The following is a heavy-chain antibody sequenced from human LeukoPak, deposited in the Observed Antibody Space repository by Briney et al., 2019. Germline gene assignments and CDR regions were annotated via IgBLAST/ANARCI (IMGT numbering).Heavy chain of an antibody. V-gene: IGHV4-39*07. J-gene: IGHJ5*02. Sequence: SETLSLTCTVSGGSVSNSNYYCGWVRQPPGKGLEWIGSIYYSGSTYYNPSLKSRVTMSVDTSKNQFSLKLSSVTAADTAVYYCARLRDLYNCFDPWGQGTLVTVSS. CDR1: GGSVSNSNYY. CDR2: IYYSGST. CDR3: ARLRDLYNCFDP. D-gene: IGHD5-24*01.